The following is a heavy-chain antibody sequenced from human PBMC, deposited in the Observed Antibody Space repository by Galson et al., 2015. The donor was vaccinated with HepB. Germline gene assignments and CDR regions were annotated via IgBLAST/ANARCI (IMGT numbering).Heavy chain of an antibody. CDR3: ARGGYDFWSGYYADYYYYGMDV. CDR1: GFTFSSYA. D-gene: IGHD3-3*01. J-gene: IGHJ6*02. V-gene: IGHV3-30-3*01. Sequence: SLRLSCAASGFTFSSYAMHWVRQAPGKGLEWVAVISYDGSNKYYADSVKGRFTISRDNPKNTLYLQMNSLRAEDTAVYYCARGGYDFWSGYYADYYYYGMDVWGQGTTVTVSS. CDR2: ISYDGSNK.